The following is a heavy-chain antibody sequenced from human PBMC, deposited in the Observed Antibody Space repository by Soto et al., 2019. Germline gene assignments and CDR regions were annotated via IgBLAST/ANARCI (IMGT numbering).Heavy chain of an antibody. CDR3: ANDRGMGYCTNGVCYVFDY. D-gene: IGHD2-8*01. V-gene: IGHV3-23*01. J-gene: IGHJ4*02. CDR2: ISGSGGST. Sequence: GSLRLSCAASGFTFSSYAMSWVRQAPGKGLEWVSAISGSGGSTYYADSVKGRFTISRDNSKNTLYLQMNSLRAEDTAVYYCANDRGMGYCTNGVCYVFDYWGRGPLVTVSS. CDR1: GFTFSSYA.